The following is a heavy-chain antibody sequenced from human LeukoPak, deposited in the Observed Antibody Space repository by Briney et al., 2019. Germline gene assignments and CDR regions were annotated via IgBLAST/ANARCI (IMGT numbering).Heavy chain of an antibody. J-gene: IGHJ5*02. V-gene: IGHV4-61*01. CDR3: ARGRGQLPHNWFDP. CDR2: IYYSGST. D-gene: IGHD2-2*01. Sequence: SETLSLTCTVSGGSVSSGSYYWSWIRQPPGKGLEWIGYIYYSGSTNYNPSLKSRVTISVDTSKNQFSLKLSSVTAADTAVYYCARGRGQLPHNWFDPWGQGTLVTVSS. CDR1: GGSVSSGSYY.